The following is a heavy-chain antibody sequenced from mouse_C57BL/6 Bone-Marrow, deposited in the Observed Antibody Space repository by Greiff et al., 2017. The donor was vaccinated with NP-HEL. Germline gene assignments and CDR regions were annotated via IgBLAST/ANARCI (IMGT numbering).Heavy chain of an antibody. J-gene: IGHJ4*01. CDR3: AKKRGYYGSSLYAMDY. Sequence: QVQLKESGPGLVQPSQSLSITCTVSGFSLTSYGVHWVRQSPGKGLEWLGVIWRGGSTDYNAAFMSRLSITKDNSKSQVFFKMNSLQADDTAIYYCAKKRGYYGSSLYAMDYWGQGTSVTVSS. CDR2: IWRGGST. V-gene: IGHV2-5*01. CDR1: GFSLTSYG. D-gene: IGHD1-1*01.